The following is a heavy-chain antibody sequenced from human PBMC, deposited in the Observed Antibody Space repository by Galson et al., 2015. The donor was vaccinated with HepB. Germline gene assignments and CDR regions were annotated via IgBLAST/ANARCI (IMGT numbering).Heavy chain of an antibody. CDR3: ARRAGASGGFSFDY. CDR2: ILHDAHNR. Sequence: SLRLSCAASGFPFSNYAMHWVRQTPGKGLEWMTVILHDAHNRYYADSVEGRFTVSRDNSQNTVYLQMNSLRPEDTAMYYGARRAGASGGFSFDYWGQGSLVTVSS. V-gene: IGHV3-30*04. CDR1: GFPFSNYA. J-gene: IGHJ4*02. D-gene: IGHD3-10*01.